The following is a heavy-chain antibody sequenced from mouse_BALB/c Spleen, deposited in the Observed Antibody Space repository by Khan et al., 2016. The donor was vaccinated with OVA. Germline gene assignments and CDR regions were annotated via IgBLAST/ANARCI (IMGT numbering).Heavy chain of an antibody. D-gene: IGHD2-4*01. V-gene: IGHV3-2*02. CDR2: ISYSGST. J-gene: IGHJ4*01. CDR1: GYSITSNYA. Sequence: EVQLQESGPGLVKPSQSLSLTCTVTGYSITSNYAWNWIRQFPGNKLEWMGYISYSGSTSYNPSLKSRIHITRDTSKNQFFLQLNSVTTEDTATYYCARKNYVGYALDYWGQGTSVTVSS. CDR3: ARKNYVGYALDY.